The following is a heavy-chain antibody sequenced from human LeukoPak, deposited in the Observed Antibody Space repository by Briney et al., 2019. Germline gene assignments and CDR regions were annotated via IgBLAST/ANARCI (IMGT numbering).Heavy chain of an antibody. CDR3: ARRDGYCSSTSCYADYYYGMDV. J-gene: IGHJ6*02. D-gene: IGHD2-2*01. CDR2: IYPGDSDI. CDR1: GYTFTTSW. V-gene: IGHV5-51*01. Sequence: GESLKISCKGSGYTFTTSWIGWVRQMPGKGLEWMGIIYPGDSDIRYSPSFRGQVTISADKSITTAYLQWSSLKASDTAMYYCARRDGYCSSTSCYADYYYGMDVWGQGTTVTVSS.